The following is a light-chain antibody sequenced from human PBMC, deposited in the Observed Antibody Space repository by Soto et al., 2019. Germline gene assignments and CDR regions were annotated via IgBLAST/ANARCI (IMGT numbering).Light chain of an antibody. CDR3: LQYHNLWA. J-gene: IGKJ1*01. Sequence: IVMTQSPATLSVSPGERATLSCRASQNIYSNVAWYQQRPGQAPRLLIYRASTRAPGIPARFSGSGSGTEFTLTISSLQSEDFTVYSCLQYHNLWAFGQGTNVEIK. CDR2: RAS. CDR1: QNIYSN. V-gene: IGKV3-15*01.